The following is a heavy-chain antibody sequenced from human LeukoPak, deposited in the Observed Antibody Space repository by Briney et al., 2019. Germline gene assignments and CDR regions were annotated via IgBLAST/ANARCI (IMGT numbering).Heavy chain of an antibody. J-gene: IGHJ4*02. Sequence: GGSLRLSCAASGFTFSSYWMSWVRQAPGKGLEWVANIKHDGSENHYVDSVKGRLTISRDNAKNSLYLQMDSLRAEDTAAYYCATRDDSSGYLYWGQGTLVTVSS. CDR3: ATRDDSSGYLY. CDR1: GFTFSSYW. CDR2: IKHDGSEN. D-gene: IGHD3-22*01. V-gene: IGHV3-7*03.